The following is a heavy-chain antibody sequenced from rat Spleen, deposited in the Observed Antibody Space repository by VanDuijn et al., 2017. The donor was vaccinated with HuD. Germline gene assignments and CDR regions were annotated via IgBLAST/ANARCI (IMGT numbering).Heavy chain of an antibody. J-gene: IGHJ2*01. CDR2: ISAGGDSS. CDR1: GFTFSNYY. V-gene: IGHV5-27*01. Sequence: EVQVLESGGGLVQPGRSLKLSCAASGFTFSNYYMAWVRQAPTKGLEWVAYISAGGDSSYYRDSVKGRFAISRDNAKNTLYLQMDSLRSEDTATYYCTTGLQWGQGVMVTVSS. CDR3: TTGLQ. D-gene: IGHD1-1*01.